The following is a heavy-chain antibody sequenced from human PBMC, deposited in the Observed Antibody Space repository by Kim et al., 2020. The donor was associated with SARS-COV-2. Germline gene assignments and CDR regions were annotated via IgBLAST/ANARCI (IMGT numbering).Heavy chain of an antibody. V-gene: IGHV3-15*01. D-gene: IGHD4-17*01. CDR1: GFTFKDAW. CDR3: ATGTGKTDFDY. CDR2: IKSKTVGGTR. Sequence: GGSLRLSCVASGFTFKDAWVSWVRQPPGKGLEWVGRIKSKTVGGTRDYAAPVKGRIFMSRDDSKNMFYLQMSSLKIEDTAVYYCATGTGKTDFDYWGQGT. J-gene: IGHJ4*02.